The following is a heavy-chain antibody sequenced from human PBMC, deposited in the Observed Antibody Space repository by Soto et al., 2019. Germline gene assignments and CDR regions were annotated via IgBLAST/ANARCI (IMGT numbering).Heavy chain of an antibody. J-gene: IGHJ5*02. V-gene: IGHV4-34*01. Sequence: SEPLSLPCAVYGGSFSGYYWSWIRQPPGKGLEWIGEINHSGSTNYNPSLKSRVTISVDTSKNQFSLKLSSVTAADTAVYYCARGSPPRGYSYLVSGRGNWFDPWGQGTLVTVSS. D-gene: IGHD5-18*01. CDR1: GGSFSGYY. CDR2: INHSGST. CDR3: ARGSPPRGYSYLVSGRGNWFDP.